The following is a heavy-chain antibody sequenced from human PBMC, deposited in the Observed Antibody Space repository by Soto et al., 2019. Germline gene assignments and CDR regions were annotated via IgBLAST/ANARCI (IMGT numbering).Heavy chain of an antibody. V-gene: IGHV1-69*13. CDR2: IILVFGTT. Sequence: SVKVSCKASGGTFDGHSVSWVRQAPGRGLEWMGGIILVFGTTSYAQKFQGRVTITADESTSTAYMELSSLRSDDTAVYYCAREGADLLTHFDSWGQGTRVTVSS. CDR3: AREGADLLTHFDS. D-gene: IGHD3-10*01. J-gene: IGHJ4*02. CDR1: GGTFDGHS.